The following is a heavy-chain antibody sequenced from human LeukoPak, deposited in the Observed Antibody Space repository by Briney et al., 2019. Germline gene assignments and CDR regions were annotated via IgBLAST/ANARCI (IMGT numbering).Heavy chain of an antibody. V-gene: IGHV3-30-3*01. Sequence: GGSLRLSCAASGFTFNSYSMHWVRQAPGKGLEWVTAISDDETYKFYADSVKGRFTISRDNAKNSLYLQMNSLRTEDTAVYYCAREFVLRFFEGYMDVWGKGTTVTVSS. CDR3: AREFVLRFFEGYMDV. D-gene: IGHD3-3*01. CDR1: GFTFNSYS. J-gene: IGHJ6*03. CDR2: ISDDETYK.